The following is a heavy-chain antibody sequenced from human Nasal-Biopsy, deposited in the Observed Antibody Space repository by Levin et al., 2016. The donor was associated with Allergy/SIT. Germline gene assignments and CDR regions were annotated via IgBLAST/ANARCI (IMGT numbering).Heavy chain of an antibody. D-gene: IGHD3-10*01. CDR1: GYTFSSYD. CDR2: VNPNSGNT. Sequence: ASVKVSCKASGYTFSSYDITWVRQATGQGLEWMGWVNPNSGNTGYAQKFQGRVTMSTDTSTSTAYMELRTLRSDDTAVYYCARDGSRSYHRVYYYYMDVWGKGTTVTVSS. CDR3: ARDGSRSYHRVYYYYMDV. J-gene: IGHJ6*03. V-gene: IGHV1-8*01.